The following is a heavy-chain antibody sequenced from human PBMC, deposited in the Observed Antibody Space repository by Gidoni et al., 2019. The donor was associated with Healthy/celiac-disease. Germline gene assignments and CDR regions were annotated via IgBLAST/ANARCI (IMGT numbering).Heavy chain of an antibody. V-gene: IGHV3-21*01. CDR2: ISSSSSYI. CDR3: ARDLGYGDFSYWYFDL. CDR1: GFTFSSYS. D-gene: IGHD4-17*01. Sequence: EVQLVESGGGLVKPGGSLRLSCAASGFTFSSYSMNWVRQAPGKGLEWVSSISSSSSYIYYADSVKGRFTISRDNAKNSLYLQMNSLRAEDTAVYYCARDLGYGDFSYWYFDLWGRGTLVTVSS. J-gene: IGHJ2*01.